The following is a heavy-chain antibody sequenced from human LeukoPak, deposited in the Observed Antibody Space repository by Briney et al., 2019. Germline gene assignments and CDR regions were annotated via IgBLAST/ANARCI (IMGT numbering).Heavy chain of an antibody. J-gene: IGHJ4*02. D-gene: IGHD5-24*01. CDR1: GGSISSYY. CDR3: ARTSWLQSSYYFDY. V-gene: IGHV4-59*08. CDR2: IYYSGST. Sequence: TSETLSLTCTVSGGSISSYYWSWIRQPPGKGLEWIGYIYYSGSTNYNPSLRSRVTISVDTSKNQFSLKLSSVTAADTAVYYCARTSWLQSSYYFDYWGQGTLVTVSS.